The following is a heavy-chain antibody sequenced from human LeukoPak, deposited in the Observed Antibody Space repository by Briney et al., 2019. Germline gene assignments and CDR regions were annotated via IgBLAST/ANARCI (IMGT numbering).Heavy chain of an antibody. Sequence: SETLSLTCAVYGGSFSGYYWSWIRQPPGKGLEWIGEINHSGSTNYNPSLKSRVTISVDTSKNQFSLKLSSVTAADTAVYYCARDRGYYGSGSYYQFDYWGQGTLVTVSS. CDR1: GGSFSGYY. J-gene: IGHJ4*02. D-gene: IGHD3-10*01. CDR3: ARDRGYYGSGSYYQFDY. V-gene: IGHV4-34*01. CDR2: INHSGST.